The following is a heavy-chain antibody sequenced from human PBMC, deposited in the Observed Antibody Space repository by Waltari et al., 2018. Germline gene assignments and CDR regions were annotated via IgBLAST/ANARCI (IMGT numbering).Heavy chain of an antibody. CDR2: IYYSGST. CDR1: GGSISSYY. J-gene: IGHJ4*02. CDR3: GYSGYDHKGYFDY. D-gene: IGHD5-12*01. V-gene: IGHV4-59*01. Sequence: QVQLQESGPGLVKPSETLSLTCTVSGGSISSYYWRWIRQPPGKGLECIGYIYYSGSTNDNPSLKSRVTISVDTSKNQFSLKLSAVTAADTAVYYCGYSGYDHKGYFDYWGQGTLVTVSS.